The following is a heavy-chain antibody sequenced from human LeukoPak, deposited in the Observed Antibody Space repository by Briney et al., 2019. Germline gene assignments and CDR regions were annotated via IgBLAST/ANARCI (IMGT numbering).Heavy chain of an antibody. J-gene: IGHJ6*03. D-gene: IGHD6-13*01. CDR2: INPNSGGT. CDR1: GYTFTGYY. CDR3: ARGRQLVPAYYMDV. V-gene: IGHV1-2*02. Sequence: ASVKVSCRASGYTFTGYYMHRVRQAPGQGLEWMGWINPNSGGTNYAQKFQGRVTMTRDTSISTAYMELSRLRSDDTAVYYCARGRQLVPAYYMDVWGKGTTVTISS.